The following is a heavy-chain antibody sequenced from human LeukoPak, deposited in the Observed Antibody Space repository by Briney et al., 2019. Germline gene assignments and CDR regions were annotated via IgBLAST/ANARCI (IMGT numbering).Heavy chain of an antibody. CDR3: ARVPVTMVRGVPPYYYYYMDV. CDR2: IYHSGST. CDR1: GGCLSSYY. J-gene: IGHJ6*03. Sequence: SETLSLTCTVSGGCLSSYYWSWVRQPPGKGLECIGYIYHSGSTNYNPSLKSRVTISVATSTSQFSLKLSSVTAADTAMYYCARVPVTMVRGVPPYYYYYMDVWGKGTTVTISS. D-gene: IGHD3-10*01. V-gene: IGHV4-59*01.